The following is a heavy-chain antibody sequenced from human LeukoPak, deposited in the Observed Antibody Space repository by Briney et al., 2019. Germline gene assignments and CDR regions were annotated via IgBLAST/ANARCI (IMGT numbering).Heavy chain of an antibody. CDR2: INHSGST. Sequence: RASETLSLTCAVYGGSFSGYYWSWIRQPPGKGLEWIGEINHSGSTNYNPSLKSRVTISVDTSKNQFSLKLSSVTAADTAVYYCARVKGRFLGVEYGMDVWGQGTTVTVSS. CDR1: GGSFSGYY. D-gene: IGHD2-15*01. CDR3: ARVKGRFLGVEYGMDV. V-gene: IGHV4-34*01. J-gene: IGHJ6*02.